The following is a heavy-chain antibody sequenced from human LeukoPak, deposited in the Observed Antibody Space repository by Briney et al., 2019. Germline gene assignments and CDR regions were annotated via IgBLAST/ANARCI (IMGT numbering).Heavy chain of an antibody. Sequence: PGGSLRLSCSASGFTFSSYAMHWVRQAPGKGLEYVSAISSNGGSTYYADSVKGRFTISRDNSKNTLYLQMNSLRAEDTAVYYCAKSTYGDYVKDYWGQGTLVTVSS. CDR1: GFTFSSYA. CDR3: AKSTYGDYVKDY. V-gene: IGHV3-64*04. D-gene: IGHD4-17*01. J-gene: IGHJ4*02. CDR2: ISSNGGST.